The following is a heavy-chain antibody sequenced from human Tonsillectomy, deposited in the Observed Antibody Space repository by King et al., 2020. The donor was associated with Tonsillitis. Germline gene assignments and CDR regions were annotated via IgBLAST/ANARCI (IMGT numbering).Heavy chain of an antibody. V-gene: IGHV4-30-4*07. J-gene: IGHJ4*02. CDR1: SGSISSGGYS. CDR3: ARERRSGYGDYFDY. D-gene: IGHD4-17*01. CDR2: IYYSGST. Sequence: MQLQESGPGLVKPSQTLSLTCAVSSGSISSGGYSWSWIRQPPGKGLEWIGYIYYSGSTYYNPSLKSRVTISVDTSKNQYSLKLSSVTAADPAVYYCARERRSGYGDYFDYWGQGTLGTVSS.